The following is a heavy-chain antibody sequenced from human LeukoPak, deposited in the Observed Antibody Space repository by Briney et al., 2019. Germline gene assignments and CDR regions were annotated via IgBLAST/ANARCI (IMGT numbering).Heavy chain of an antibody. V-gene: IGHV4-34*01. J-gene: IGHJ6*03. CDR1: GGSFSGYY. CDR3: ARASGVRFLEWLPSPYYMDV. Sequence: PSETLPLTCAVYGGSFSGYYWSWIRQPPGKGLEWIGEINHSGSTNYNPSLKSRVTISVDTSKNQFSLKLSSVTAADTAVYYCARASGVRFLEWLPSPYYMDVWGKGTTVTVSS. CDR2: INHSGST. D-gene: IGHD3-3*01.